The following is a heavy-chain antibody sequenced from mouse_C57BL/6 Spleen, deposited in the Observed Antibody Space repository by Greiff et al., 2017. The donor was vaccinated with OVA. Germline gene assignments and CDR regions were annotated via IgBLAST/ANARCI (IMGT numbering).Heavy chain of an antibody. CDR2: INPNNGGT. D-gene: IGHD2-4*01. CDR3: ARGASIYYYYDCAMDY. Sequence: VQLQQSGPELVKPGASVKISCKASGYTFTDYYMNWVKQSHGKSLEWIGDINPNNGGTSYNQKFKGKATLTVDKSSSTAYMELRSLTSEDSAVYYCARGASIYYYYDCAMDYWGQGTSVTVSS. V-gene: IGHV1-26*01. CDR1: GYTFTDYY. J-gene: IGHJ4*01.